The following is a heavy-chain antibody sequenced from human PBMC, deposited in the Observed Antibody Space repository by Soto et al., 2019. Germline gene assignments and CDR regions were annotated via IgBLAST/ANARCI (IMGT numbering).Heavy chain of an antibody. J-gene: IGHJ4*02. CDR1: GGTFCSYA. CDR2: MIPIFGTA. CDR3: ARESSSSHL. D-gene: IGHD6-6*01. V-gene: IGHV1-69*13. Sequence: ASVKVSCNASGGTFCSYAITWGRQAPGQGLEWMGGMIPIFGTANYAQKFQSRVTSTADESTSTAYMELSSLRSEDTAVYYCARESSSSHLWGQGTLVTVSS.